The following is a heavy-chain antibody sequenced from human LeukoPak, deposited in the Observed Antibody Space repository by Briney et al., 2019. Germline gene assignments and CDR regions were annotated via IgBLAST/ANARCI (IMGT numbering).Heavy chain of an antibody. V-gene: IGHV3-11*01. CDR1: GFNFSDHY. J-gene: IGHJ4*02. CDR3: ARALYGSSGYYDY. D-gene: IGHD3-22*01. Sequence: PGGSLRLSCAASGFNFSDHYMSWVRQTPGRGLEWVTYISGSGATLHHADSVKGRFTISRDNAKNSLSLQKNSLRAEDTALYYCARALYGSSGYYDYWGQGILVTVSS. CDR2: ISGSGATL.